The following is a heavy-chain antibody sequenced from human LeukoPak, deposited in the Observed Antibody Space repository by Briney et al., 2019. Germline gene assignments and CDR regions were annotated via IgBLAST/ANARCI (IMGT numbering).Heavy chain of an antibody. J-gene: IGHJ3*02. CDR3: GHTRGKYGPFYHGCFDI. CDR2: IYYSGST. V-gene: IGHV4-59*11. D-gene: IGHD3-10*01. CDR1: GGSISSHY. Sequence: SETLSLTCTVSGGSISSHYWSWIRQLPGKGLEWIGYIYYSGSTNYNPSLKSRVTISVDTSKNQFSLKLSSVTAADTAVYYCGHTRGKYGPFYHGCFDIWGQGTMVTVSS.